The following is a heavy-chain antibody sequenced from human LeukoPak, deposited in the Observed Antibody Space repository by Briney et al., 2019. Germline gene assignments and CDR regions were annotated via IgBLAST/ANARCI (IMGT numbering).Heavy chain of an antibody. CDR1: GYTFTSYG. CDR3: ATLDYYDSGGYYSDY. J-gene: IGHJ4*02. Sequence: ASVKVSCKASGYTFTSYGISWVRQAPGQGLEWMGWISAYNGNTNYAQKLQGRVTMTTDTSTSTAYMELRSLRSEDTAVYYCATLDYYDSGGYYSDYWGQGTLVTVSS. CDR2: ISAYNGNT. V-gene: IGHV1-18*01. D-gene: IGHD3-22*01.